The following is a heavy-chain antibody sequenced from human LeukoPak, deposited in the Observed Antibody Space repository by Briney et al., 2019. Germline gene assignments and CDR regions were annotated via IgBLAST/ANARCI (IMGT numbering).Heavy chain of an antibody. CDR3: ARGDYDSSGYYPDDAIDI. CDR1: GFTFSSYW. J-gene: IGHJ3*02. D-gene: IGHD3-22*01. V-gene: IGHV3-33*08. CDR2: IWYDGNNQ. Sequence: GGSLRLSYPASGFTFSSYWMTWVHQAPGKGLERVAVIWYDGNNQNQADSVKGRFTISRDNSRKMLYLQMNSLRAEDTAMYYCARGDYDSSGYYPDDAIDIWGQGTMVTVSS.